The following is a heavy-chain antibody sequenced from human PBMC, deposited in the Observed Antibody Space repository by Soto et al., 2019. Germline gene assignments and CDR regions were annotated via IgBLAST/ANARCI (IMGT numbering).Heavy chain of an antibody. V-gene: IGHV4-30-4*01. J-gene: IGHJ3*02. CDR2: IYYSGRT. Sequence: QVQLQESGPGLVKPSQTLSLTCTVSGGSISSGDYYWSWLRQPPGKGLEWIGYIYYSGRTYYNPSRRRRVTISVDTSKNQFCLKRSSVTAADTAVYYCARWGSGYYGDDAFDIWGQGTMVTVSS. CDR1: GGSISSGDYY. CDR3: ARWGSGYYGDDAFDI. D-gene: IGHD3-22*01.